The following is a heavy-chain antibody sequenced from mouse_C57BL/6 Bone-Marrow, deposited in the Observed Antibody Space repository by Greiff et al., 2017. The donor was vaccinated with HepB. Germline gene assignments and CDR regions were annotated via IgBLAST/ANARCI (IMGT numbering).Heavy chain of an antibody. J-gene: IGHJ4*01. D-gene: IGHD1-1*01. CDR3: ARPECITTVYAMDY. CDR1: GYTFTSYW. V-gene: IGHV1-50*01. CDR2: IDPSDSYT. Sequence: QVQLQQPGAELVKPGASVKLSCKASGYTFTSYWMQWVKQRPGQGLEWIGEIDPSDSYTNYNQKFKGKATLTVDTSSSTAYMQLSSLTSEDSAVDYCARPECITTVYAMDYWGQGTSVTVSS.